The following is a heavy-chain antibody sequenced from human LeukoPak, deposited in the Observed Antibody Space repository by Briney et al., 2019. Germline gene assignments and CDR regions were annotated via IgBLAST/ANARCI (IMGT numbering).Heavy chain of an antibody. Sequence: PGGSLRLSCAASGFTFSRYSMNWVRRAPGKGLVWVSSISSSSSYIYYADSVKRRFTIDRDNAKISLYLQMNSLRAEDTAVYNCVRVGRRSSTFVPWGQGNLVTVSS. D-gene: IGHD2-2*01. V-gene: IGHV3-21*01. CDR2: ISSSSSYI. CDR3: VRVGRRSSTFVP. CDR1: GFTFSRYS. J-gene: IGHJ5*02.